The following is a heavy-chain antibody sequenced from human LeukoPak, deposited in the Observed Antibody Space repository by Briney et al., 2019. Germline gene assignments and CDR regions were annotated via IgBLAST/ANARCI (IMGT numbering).Heavy chain of an antibody. CDR3: ARGGIAGYFDR. D-gene: IGHD3-9*01. Sequence: PSETLSLTCTVSGDSIRSGGYYWSWIRQPPGKGLEWIGYIYYSGSTNYNPSLKSRVTISVDTSKNQFSLKLSSVTAADTAVYYCARGGIAGYFDRWGQGTLVTVSS. V-gene: IGHV4-61*08. J-gene: IGHJ4*02. CDR2: IYYSGST. CDR1: GDSIRSGGYY.